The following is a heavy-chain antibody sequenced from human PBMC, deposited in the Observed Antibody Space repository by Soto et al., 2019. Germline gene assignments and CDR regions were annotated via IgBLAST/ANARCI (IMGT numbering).Heavy chain of an antibody. CDR2: IWYDGSNK. V-gene: IGHV3-33*01. J-gene: IGHJ6*03. CDR1: GFTFSSYG. CDR3: ARDDITMVRGYYYYYMDV. D-gene: IGHD3-10*01. Sequence: GGSLRLSCAASGFTFSSYGMHWVRQAPGKGLEWVAVIWYDGSNKYYADSVKGRFTISRDNSKNTLYLQMNSLRAEDTAVYYCARDDITMVRGYYYYYMDVWGKGTTVTVSS.